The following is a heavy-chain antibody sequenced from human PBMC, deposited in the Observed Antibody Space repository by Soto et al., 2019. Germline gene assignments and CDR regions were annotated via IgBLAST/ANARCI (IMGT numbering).Heavy chain of an antibody. CDR3: ARQSGYSYGYYYYGMDV. J-gene: IGHJ6*02. D-gene: IGHD5-18*01. CDR2: IDPSDSYT. Sequence: PGAAXKISXXGSGYSFTSYWISWVGQMPGKGREWMGRIDPSDSYTNYSPSFQGHVTISADKSISTAYLQWSSLKASDTAMYYCARQSGYSYGYYYYGMDVWGQGTTGTVSS. CDR1: GYSFTSYW. V-gene: IGHV5-10-1*01.